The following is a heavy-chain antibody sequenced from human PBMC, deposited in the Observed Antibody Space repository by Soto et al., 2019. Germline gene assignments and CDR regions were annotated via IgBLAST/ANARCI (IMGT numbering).Heavy chain of an antibody. V-gene: IGHV1-69*13. Sequence: SVKVSCKASGGSFSTSAINWVRQAPGQRLEWMGGIIPMFGIVNYAQRVQGRVTITADESTNIAYMELSSLRSEDTAVYYCARGEMALDSWGQGTLVTVSS. J-gene: IGHJ4*02. CDR3: ARGEMALDS. CDR2: IIPMFGIV. CDR1: GGSFSTSA. D-gene: IGHD1-26*01.